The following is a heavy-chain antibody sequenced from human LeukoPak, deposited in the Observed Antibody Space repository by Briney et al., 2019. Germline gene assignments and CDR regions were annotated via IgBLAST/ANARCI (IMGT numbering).Heavy chain of an antibody. V-gene: IGHV3-20*04. CDR3: ARDDCSGGSWYFDY. J-gene: IGHJ4*02. CDR2: INWSGGST. D-gene: IGHD2-15*01. Sequence: GGSLRLSCAASGFTFDDYGMSWVRQAPGTGLEWVSGINWSGGSTGYADSVKGRFTISRDNAKNSLYLQMNSLRAEDTALYYCARDDCSGGSWYFDYWGQGTLVTVSS. CDR1: GFTFDDYG.